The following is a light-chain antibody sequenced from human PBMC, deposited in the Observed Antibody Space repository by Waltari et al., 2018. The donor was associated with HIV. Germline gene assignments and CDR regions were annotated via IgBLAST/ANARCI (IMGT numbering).Light chain of an antibody. CDR1: QSVLYNSNNKNY. Sequence: DIVMSQSPDSLAVSLRERATINCKSSQSVLYNSNNKNYLAWYQQKPGQPPHLLIYWAPTRESGVPGRISGSGAGTDVTHTISGLQAEDVAVYDCQQYFTTPWTFGQGTKLEIK. V-gene: IGKV4-1*01. CDR3: QQYFTTPWT. J-gene: IGKJ2*02. CDR2: WAP.